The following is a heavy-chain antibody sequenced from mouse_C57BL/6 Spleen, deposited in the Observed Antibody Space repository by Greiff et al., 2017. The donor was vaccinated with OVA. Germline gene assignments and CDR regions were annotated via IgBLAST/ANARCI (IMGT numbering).Heavy chain of an antibody. CDR1: GYTFTSYW. J-gene: IGHJ2*01. V-gene: IGHV1-50*01. CDR3: ARFGYSNPYFDY. Sequence: QVHVKQPGAELVKPGASVKLSCKASGYTFTSYWMQWVKQRPGQGLEWIGEIDPSDSYTNYNQKFKGKATLTVDTSSITAYMQLSSLTSEDSAVYYCARFGYSNPYFDYWGQGTTLTVSS. D-gene: IGHD2-5*01. CDR2: IDPSDSYT.